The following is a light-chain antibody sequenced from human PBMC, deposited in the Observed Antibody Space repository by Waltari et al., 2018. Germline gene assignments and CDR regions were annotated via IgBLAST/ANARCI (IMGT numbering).Light chain of an antibody. CDR2: KDT. CDR1: ALPKHY. Sequence: SYRLTQPPSVSVPPGQTARITGSGDALPKHYSYWYQQQAGQAPALVIYKDTERASGIPERFSGSSSGTTVTLTIRGAQAEDEADYYCQSADGSGAYRAFGGGTKLTVL. J-gene: IGLJ2*01. CDR3: QSADGSGAYRA. V-gene: IGLV3-25*03.